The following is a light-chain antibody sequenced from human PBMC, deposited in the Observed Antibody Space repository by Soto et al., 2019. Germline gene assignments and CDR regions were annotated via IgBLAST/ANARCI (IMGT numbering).Light chain of an antibody. CDR3: QQYYITPPYT. Sequence: DIVMTQSPDSLAVSLGERATINCKSSQSVLYSSNNKNYLAWYQQKPGQPPKLLIYWASTRESGVPDRFSGSGSGTDFTLTISSLQAEDVAVYYCQQYYITPPYTFCQGTKLEIK. J-gene: IGKJ2*01. CDR1: QSVLYSSNNKNY. CDR2: WAS. V-gene: IGKV4-1*01.